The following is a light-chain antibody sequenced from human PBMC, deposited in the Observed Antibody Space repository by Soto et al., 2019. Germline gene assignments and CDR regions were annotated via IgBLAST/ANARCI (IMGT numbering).Light chain of an antibody. CDR3: TSYTTTNTLA. J-gene: IGLJ2*01. CDR2: DVY. CDR1: RSDIGAYNY. Sequence: QSALTQPASVSGSPGQSITISCTGTRSDIGAYNYVSWFQQNPGKAPKCMIYDVYSRPSGVSHRFSGSKSANTASLTISGLQAEDEAGYYCTSYTTTNTLALGGGTKVTVL. V-gene: IGLV2-14*01.